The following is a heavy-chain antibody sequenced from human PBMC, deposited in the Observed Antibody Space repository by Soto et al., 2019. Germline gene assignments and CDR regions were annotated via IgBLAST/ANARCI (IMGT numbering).Heavy chain of an antibody. CDR1: GFIFNSYA. CDR2: ISGSGDIT. D-gene: IGHD2-8*01. CDR3: VKNGAYADFFDY. J-gene: IGHJ4*02. Sequence: GGSLRLSCAASGFIFNSYAVSWVRQAPGKGLEWVSLISGSGDITCYADSVKGRFSISRDKFNNTLYLQMNSLRAEDTAIYYCVKNGAYADFFDYWGQGTLVTVSS. V-gene: IGHV3-23*01.